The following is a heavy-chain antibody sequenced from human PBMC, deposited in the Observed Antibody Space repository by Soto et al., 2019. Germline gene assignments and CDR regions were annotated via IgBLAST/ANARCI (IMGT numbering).Heavy chain of an antibody. Sequence: TSETLSLTCTVSGGSVSSGSCYWSWIRQPPGKGLEWIGYIYYSGSTNYNPSLKSRVTISVDKSKNQFSLKLSSVTAADTAVYYCARGARVRGAIGNWFDPWSQGTLVTVSS. CDR3: ARGARVRGAIGNWFDP. V-gene: IGHV4-61*01. D-gene: IGHD3-10*01. J-gene: IGHJ5*02. CDR1: GGSVSSGSCY. CDR2: IYYSGST.